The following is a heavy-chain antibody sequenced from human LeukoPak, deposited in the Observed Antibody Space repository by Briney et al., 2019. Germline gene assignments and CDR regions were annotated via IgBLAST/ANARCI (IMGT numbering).Heavy chain of an antibody. Sequence: QTGGSLRLSCAASGFTFSSYVMHWVRQAPGKGLEWVALMWYDGTNKYYADSVKGRFTISRDNSKNTLYLQMDSLRAEDTAMYYCAKPQTSRDGYNSGPRAYFDSWGQGTLVTVSS. V-gene: IGHV3-33*06. CDR3: AKPQTSRDGYNSGPRAYFDS. CDR1: GFTFSSYV. J-gene: IGHJ4*02. CDR2: MWYDGTNK. D-gene: IGHD5-24*01.